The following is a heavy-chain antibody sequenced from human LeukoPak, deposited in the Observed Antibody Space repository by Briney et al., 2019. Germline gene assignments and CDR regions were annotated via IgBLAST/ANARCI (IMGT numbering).Heavy chain of an antibody. J-gene: IGHJ4*02. CDR1: GFTFSSYG. Sequence: GGSLRLSCAASGFTFSSYGMHWVRQAPGKGLEWVAVIWYDGSNKYYADSVKGRFTISRDNSKNTLYLQMNSLRAEDTAVYCCAKDQQDCSSTSCYYPLDYWGQGTLVTVSS. V-gene: IGHV3-33*06. CDR2: IWYDGSNK. CDR3: AKDQQDCSSTSCYYPLDY. D-gene: IGHD2-2*01.